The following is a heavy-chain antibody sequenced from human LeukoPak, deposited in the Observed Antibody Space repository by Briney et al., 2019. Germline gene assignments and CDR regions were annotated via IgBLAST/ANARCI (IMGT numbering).Heavy chain of an antibody. CDR3: AAAYSSGWYSPYY. J-gene: IGHJ4*02. CDR1: GYTFTVYY. Sequence: ASVKVSCKASGYTFTVYYMHWVRQAPGQGLEWMGWINPNSGGTNYAQKFQGRVTMTRDTSISTAYMELSRLRSDDTAVYYCAAAYSSGWYSPYYWGQGTLVTVSS. V-gene: IGHV1-2*02. D-gene: IGHD6-19*01. CDR2: INPNSGGT.